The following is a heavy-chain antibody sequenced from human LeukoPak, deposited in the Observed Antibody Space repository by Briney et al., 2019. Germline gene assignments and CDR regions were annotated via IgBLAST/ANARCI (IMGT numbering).Heavy chain of an antibody. V-gene: IGHV1-8*01. CDR3: ARGPRRSSSWYVY. CDR1: GYAFTSYD. CDR2: MNPNSGNT. D-gene: IGHD6-13*01. J-gene: IGHJ4*02. Sequence: AASVKVSCKASGYAFTSYDINWVRQATGPGLGRMGWMNPNSGNTGYAQKFQGRVTMTRNTSISTAYMELSSLRSEDTAVYYCARGPRRSSSWYVYWGQGTRVTVSS.